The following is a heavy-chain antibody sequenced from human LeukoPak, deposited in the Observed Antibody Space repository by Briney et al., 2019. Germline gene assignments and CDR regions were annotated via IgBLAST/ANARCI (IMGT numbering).Heavy chain of an antibody. CDR1: GFTFSSYA. J-gene: IGHJ5*02. D-gene: IGHD5-18*01. Sequence: GGSLRLSCAASGFTFSSYAMSWVRQAPGKGLEWVSAISGSGGSTYYADPVKGRFTISRDNSKNTLYLQMNSLRAEDTAVYYCAKDWDTAMGYASLLNWFDPWGQGTLVTVSS. CDR2: ISGSGGST. CDR3: AKDWDTAMGYASLLNWFDP. V-gene: IGHV3-23*01.